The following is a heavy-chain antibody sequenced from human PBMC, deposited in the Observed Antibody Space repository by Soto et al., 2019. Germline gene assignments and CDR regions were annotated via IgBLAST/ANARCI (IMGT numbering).Heavy chain of an antibody. D-gene: IGHD6-19*01. V-gene: IGHV4-34*01. J-gene: IGHJ4*02. Sequence: SETLSLTCAVYGGSFSGYYWSWIRQPPGKGLEWIGEINHSGSTNYNPSLKSRVTTSVDTSKNQFSLKLSSVTAADTAVYYCATLPSFSSGWFGRGSDYWGQGTLVTVSS. CDR3: ATLPSFSSGWFGRGSDY. CDR2: INHSGST. CDR1: GGSFSGYY.